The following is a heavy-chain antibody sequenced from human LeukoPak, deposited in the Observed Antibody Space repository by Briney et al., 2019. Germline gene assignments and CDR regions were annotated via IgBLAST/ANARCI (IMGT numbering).Heavy chain of an antibody. V-gene: IGHV3-21*01. CDR3: AKSTQSSLNYGAPGY. D-gene: IGHD4-11*01. CDR2: ISSSSSYI. CDR1: GFTFSSYG. J-gene: IGHJ4*02. Sequence: GGSLRLSCAASGFTFSSYGMHWVRQAPGKGLEWVSSISSSSSYIYYADSVKGRSTISRDNAKNTLYLQMNSLRAEDTAVYYCAKSTQSSLNYGAPGYWGQGTLVTVSS.